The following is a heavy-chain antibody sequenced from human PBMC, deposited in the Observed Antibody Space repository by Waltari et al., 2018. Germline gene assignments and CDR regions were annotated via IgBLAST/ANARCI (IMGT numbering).Heavy chain of an antibody. CDR2: INPNSGNT. D-gene: IGHD2-21*01. Sequence: QVQLVQSGAEVKKPGASVKVSCKASGYTLDSYAISWVRQSTGRGLEWMGFINPNSGNTGYAQSFQGRITITRDTSINTAYMELSSLRSDDTAVYYCARETLASYFDYWGQGTLVTVSS. V-gene: IGHV1-8*01. CDR3: ARETLASYFDY. CDR1: GYTLDSYA. J-gene: IGHJ4*02.